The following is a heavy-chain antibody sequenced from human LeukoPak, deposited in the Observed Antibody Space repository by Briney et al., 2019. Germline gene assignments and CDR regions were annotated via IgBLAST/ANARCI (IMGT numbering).Heavy chain of an antibody. Sequence: SETLSLTCAVSGLSISSGIYSWTWIRQPPGKGLEWIGEINHSGSTNYNPSLKSRVTISVDTSKNQFSLRLSSVTAADTAVYYCARDRHWTNDWVFDYWGQGTLVTVSS. V-gene: IGHV4-39*07. CDR1: GLSISSGIYS. D-gene: IGHD1/OR15-1a*01. J-gene: IGHJ4*02. CDR2: INHSGST. CDR3: ARDRHWTNDWVFDY.